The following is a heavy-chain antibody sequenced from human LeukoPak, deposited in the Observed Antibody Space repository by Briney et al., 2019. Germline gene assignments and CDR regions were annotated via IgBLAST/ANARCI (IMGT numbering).Heavy chain of an antibody. CDR3: ARVGGDIVVVPAAPYFDY. D-gene: IGHD2-2*01. J-gene: IGHJ4*02. CDR1: GVSISSTSYH. V-gene: IGHV4-39*07. Sequence: SETLSLTCTVSGVSISSTSYHWGWIRQPPGKALEWIGTIYPSGNTYYNPSLKSRLTLSIDTSKNQFSLKLSSVTAADTAVYYCARVGGDIVVVPAAPYFDYWGQGTLVTVSS. CDR2: IYPSGNT.